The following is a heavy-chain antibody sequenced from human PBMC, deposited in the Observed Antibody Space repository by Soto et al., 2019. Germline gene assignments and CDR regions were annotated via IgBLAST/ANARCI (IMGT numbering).Heavy chain of an antibody. J-gene: IGHJ6*02. D-gene: IGHD2-2*01. CDR2: IYSSGST. CDR3: ARHLPAASYYYYGMDV. CDR1: GGSISSSSYY. V-gene: IGHV4-39*01. Sequence: SETLSLTCTVSGGSISSSSYYWGWIRQPPGKGLEWIGSIYSSGSTYYNPSLKSRVTISVDTSKNQFSLKLSSVTAADTAVYYCARHLPAASYYYYGMDVWGQGATVTVSS.